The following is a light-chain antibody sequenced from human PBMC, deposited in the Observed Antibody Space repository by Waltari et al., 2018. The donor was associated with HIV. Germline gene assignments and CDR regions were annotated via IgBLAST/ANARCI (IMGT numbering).Light chain of an antibody. Sequence: QSALTQPASVSGSPGQSITISCTGTIRDVGGYKYVSWYQQYPGKAPKLIIYDVTNRPSGVSNRFSGSKSGNTASLTISGLQAEDEADYYCCSYTSSITGRVFGTGTKVTVL. CDR3: CSYTSSITGRV. CDR2: DVT. CDR1: IRDVGGYKY. J-gene: IGLJ1*01. V-gene: IGLV2-14*03.